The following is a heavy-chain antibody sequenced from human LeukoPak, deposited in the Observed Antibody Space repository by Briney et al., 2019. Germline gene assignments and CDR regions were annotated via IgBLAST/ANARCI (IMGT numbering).Heavy chain of an antibody. CDR1: GYTFTSYD. D-gene: IGHD4-17*01. V-gene: IGHV1-2*02. J-gene: IGHJ4*02. Sequence: ASVKVSCKASGYTFTSYDINWVRQATGQGLEWMGWINPNSGGTNYAQKFQGRVTMTRDTSISTAYMELSRLRSDDTAVYYCRAFTVTTNFDYWGQGTLVTVSS. CDR2: INPNSGGT. CDR3: RAFTVTTNFDY.